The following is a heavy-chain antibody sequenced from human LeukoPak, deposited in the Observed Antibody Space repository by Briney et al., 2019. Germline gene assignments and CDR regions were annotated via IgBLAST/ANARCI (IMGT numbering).Heavy chain of an antibody. CDR2: ISFDGNDK. J-gene: IGHJ4*02. V-gene: IGHV3-30*03. CDR3: TTHLIRGNSGDDYDD. D-gene: IGHD5-12*01. Sequence: GGSLRLSCAASGVTFSSYGMHWVHQAPGKGLEWVALISFDGNDKLYGDSVKGRFTISRDDSKSTLYLQMNSLRAEDTAVYYCTTHLIRGNSGDDYDDWGQGTLATVSS. CDR1: GVTFSSYG.